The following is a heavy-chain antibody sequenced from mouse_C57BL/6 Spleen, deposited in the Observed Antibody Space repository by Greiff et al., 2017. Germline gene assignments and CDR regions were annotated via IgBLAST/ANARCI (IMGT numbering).Heavy chain of an antibody. Sequence: EVQGVESGGDLVKPGGSLKLSCAASGFTFSSYGMSWVRQTPDKRLEWVATISSGGSYTYYPDSVKGRFTISRDNAKNTLYLQMSSLKSEDTAMYYCARHEDGSTSFDYWGQGTTLTVSS. CDR3: ARHEDGSTSFDY. V-gene: IGHV5-6*01. J-gene: IGHJ2*01. D-gene: IGHD1-1*01. CDR1: GFTFSSYG. CDR2: ISSGGSYT.